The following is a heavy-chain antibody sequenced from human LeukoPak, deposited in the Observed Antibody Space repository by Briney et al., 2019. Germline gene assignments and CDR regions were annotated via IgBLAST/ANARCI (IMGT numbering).Heavy chain of an antibody. D-gene: IGHD1-1*01. CDR3: ARDHNLSPAEGGSYYGMDV. CDR2: IISIFGTA. Sequence: ASVKVSCKASGGTFSSYAISWVRQAPGQGLEWMGGIISIFGTANYAQKFQGRVTITADESTSTAYMELSSLRSEDTAVYYCARDHNLSPAEGGSYYGMDVWGQGTTVTVSS. V-gene: IGHV1-69*01. CDR1: GGTFSSYA. J-gene: IGHJ6*02.